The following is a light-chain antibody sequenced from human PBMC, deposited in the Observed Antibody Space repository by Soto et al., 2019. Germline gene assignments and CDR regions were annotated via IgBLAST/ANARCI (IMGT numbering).Light chain of an antibody. CDR3: SSYITSSAFVV. CDR1: SRDVGGYNY. V-gene: IGLV2-14*01. Sequence: QSALTQPASVSGSPGQSITISCTGTSRDVGGYNYVSWHQQHPGKAPKVIITEVSNRPSGVSNRFSGSKSGNTASLTISGLQAEGEADYYCSSYITSSAFVVFGGGTKLTVL. J-gene: IGLJ2*01. CDR2: EVS.